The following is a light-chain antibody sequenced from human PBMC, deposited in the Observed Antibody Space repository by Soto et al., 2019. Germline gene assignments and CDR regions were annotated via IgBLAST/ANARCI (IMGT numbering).Light chain of an antibody. V-gene: IGKV1-39*01. J-gene: IGKJ3*01. CDR3: QQSYSTLT. Sequence: DIQMTQSPSSLSASVGDRVTITCRASQSISNYLTWYQQKPGKAPKLLIYAASRLQSGVPSRFSGSGSGTDFTLTISSLQPEDFATYYCQQSYSTLTFGPGTKVDTK. CDR2: AAS. CDR1: QSISNY.